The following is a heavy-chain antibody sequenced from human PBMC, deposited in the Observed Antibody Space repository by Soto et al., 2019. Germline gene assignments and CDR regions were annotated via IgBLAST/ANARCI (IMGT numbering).Heavy chain of an antibody. CDR2: ISGSGGST. CDR1: GFTFSSYA. D-gene: IGHD3-3*01. Sequence: PGGSLRLSCAASGFTFSSYAMSWVRQAPGKGLEWVSAISGSGGSTYYTDSVKGRFTISRDNSKNTLYLQMNSLRAEDTAVYYCAKGRRITIFGVVIDFDYWGQGTLVTVSS. V-gene: IGHV3-23*01. J-gene: IGHJ4*02. CDR3: AKGRRITIFGVVIDFDY.